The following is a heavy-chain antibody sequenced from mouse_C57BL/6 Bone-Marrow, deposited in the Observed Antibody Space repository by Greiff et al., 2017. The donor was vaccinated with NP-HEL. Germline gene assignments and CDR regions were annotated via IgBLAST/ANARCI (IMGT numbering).Heavy chain of an antibody. Sequence: QVQLQQSGAELVRPGASVTLSCKASGYTFTDYEMHWVKQTPVHGLEWIGAIDPETGGTAYNQKFKGKAILTADKSSSTAYMELRSLTSEDSAVYYCTRSGLTGSYYYAMDYWGQGTSVTVSS. D-gene: IGHD4-1*01. J-gene: IGHJ4*01. V-gene: IGHV1-15*01. CDR3: TRSGLTGSYYYAMDY. CDR1: GYTFTDYE. CDR2: IDPETGGT.